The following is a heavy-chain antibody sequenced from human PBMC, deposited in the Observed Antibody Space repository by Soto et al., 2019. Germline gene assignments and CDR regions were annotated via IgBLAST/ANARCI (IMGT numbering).Heavy chain of an antibody. D-gene: IGHD3-22*01. J-gene: IGHJ4*02. V-gene: IGHV4-61*01. CDR3: ARSMHYSDGSNYSPFDY. CDR1: GGSVSSGNYY. Sequence: SETLSLTCTVSGGSVSSGNYYWSWIRQPPGKGLEWIGYFYYTGTTNYNPSLKSRVTISVDASKNQFSLRLSSLTAADTAVYYCARSMHYSDGSNYSPFDYWGQGTLVTVS. CDR2: FYYTGTT.